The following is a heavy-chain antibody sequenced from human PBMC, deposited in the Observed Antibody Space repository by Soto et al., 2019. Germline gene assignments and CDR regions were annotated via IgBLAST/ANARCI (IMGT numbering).Heavy chain of an antibody. CDR1: GFTFSSYA. CDR3: VKYCTSSSCNRAPYAMSV. J-gene: IGHJ6*01. D-gene: IGHD2-2*01. V-gene: IGHV3-23*01. Sequence: EVQLLESGGGLVQPGGSLRLSCAASGFTFSSYAMTWVRQAPGKGLVWVSVISGSGGTTHYADSVKGRFTISTDNFKNMQYLQMNSLGARDTAVVYCVKYCTSSSCNRAPYAMSVWGHGTTVTVSS. CDR2: ISGSGGTT.